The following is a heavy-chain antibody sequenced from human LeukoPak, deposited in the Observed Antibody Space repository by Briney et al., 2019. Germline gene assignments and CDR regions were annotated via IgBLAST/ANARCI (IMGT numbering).Heavy chain of an antibody. V-gene: IGHV3-11*06. CDR1: GFTFSDYY. Sequence: PGGSLRLSCVASGFTFSDYYMSWIRQAPGKGLEWVSYISSSSDYTNYADSVRGRFTISRDNAKNSLYLQMNSLRAEDTAVYYCARPPYSSSWDPGWFDPWGQGTLVTVSS. D-gene: IGHD6-13*01. J-gene: IGHJ5*02. CDR2: ISSSSDYT. CDR3: ARPPYSSSWDPGWFDP.